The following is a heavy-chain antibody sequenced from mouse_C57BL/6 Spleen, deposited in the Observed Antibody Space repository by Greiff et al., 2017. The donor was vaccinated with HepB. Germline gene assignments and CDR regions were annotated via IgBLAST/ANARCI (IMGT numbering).Heavy chain of an antibody. V-gene: IGHV5-16*01. CDR3: ARDGLGQGTLFDY. D-gene: IGHD3-3*01. Sequence: DVHLVESEGGLVQPGSSMKLSCTASGFTFSDYYMAWVRQVPEKGLEWVANINYDGSSTYYLDSLKSRFIISRDNAKNILYLQMSSLKSEDTATYYCARDGLGQGTLFDYWGQGTTLTVSS. CDR2: INYDGSST. J-gene: IGHJ2*01. CDR1: GFTFSDYY.